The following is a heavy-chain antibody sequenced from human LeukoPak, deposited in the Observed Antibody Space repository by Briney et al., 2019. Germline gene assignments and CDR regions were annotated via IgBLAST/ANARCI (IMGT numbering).Heavy chain of an antibody. V-gene: IGHV3-23*01. J-gene: IGHJ4*02. D-gene: IGHD2-15*01. CDR1: GFTFSSYA. CDR3: ARDAAFYCSGGSCYSDYFDY. Sequence: PGGSLRLSCAASGFTFSSYAMSWVRQAPGKGLEWVSAISGSGGSTYYADSVKGRFTISRDNAKNSLYLQMNSLRAEDTAVYYCARDAAFYCSGGSCYSDYFDYWGQGTLVTVSS. CDR2: ISGSGGST.